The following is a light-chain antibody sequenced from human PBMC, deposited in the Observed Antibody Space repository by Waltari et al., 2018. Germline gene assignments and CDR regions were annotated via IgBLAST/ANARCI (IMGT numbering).Light chain of an antibody. CDR3: SSYTSSSTVV. Sequence: QSALTQPASVSGSPGQSITISCTGPSSDVGGYNYVSWYQQHPGKAPKLMIYDVSNRPSGVSNRFSGSKSGNTASLTISGLQAEDEADYHCSSYTSSSTVVFGGGTKVTVL. J-gene: IGLJ2*01. CDR2: DVS. CDR1: SSDVGGYNY. V-gene: IGLV2-14*01.